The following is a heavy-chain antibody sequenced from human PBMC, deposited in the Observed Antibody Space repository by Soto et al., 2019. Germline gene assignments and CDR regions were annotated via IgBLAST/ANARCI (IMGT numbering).Heavy chain of an antibody. CDR1: GYTFASYR. D-gene: IGHD6-13*01. Sequence: GASVKVSSKASGYTFASYRISWLRLAPGQGLEWMGWISAYNGNTNYAQKLQGRVTMTTDTSTSTAYMELRSLRSDDTAVYYCARSLWKQLDPDDAFDIWGQWTMVTVSS. CDR3: ARSLWKQLDPDDAFDI. V-gene: IGHV1-18*01. J-gene: IGHJ3*02. CDR2: ISAYNGNT.